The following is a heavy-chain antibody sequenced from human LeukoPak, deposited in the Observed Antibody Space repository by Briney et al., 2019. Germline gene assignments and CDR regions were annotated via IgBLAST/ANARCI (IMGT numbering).Heavy chain of an antibody. D-gene: IGHD5-18*01. J-gene: IGHJ4*02. CDR3: AKDGQYNYDE. Sequence: GGSPRLSCAASGFTFSTYGMHWIRQAPGKGLEWVTFIRYDGSNKSYADSVKGRFTISKDNSKNTVFLDMDSLKAEDTAMYYCAKDGQYNYDEWGQGTLVTVSS. CDR2: IRYDGSNK. V-gene: IGHV3-30*02. CDR1: GFTFSTYG.